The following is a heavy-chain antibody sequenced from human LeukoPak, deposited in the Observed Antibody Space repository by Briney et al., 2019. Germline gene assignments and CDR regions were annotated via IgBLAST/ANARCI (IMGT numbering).Heavy chain of an antibody. J-gene: IGHJ4*02. CDR1: GGSFSGYY. CDR3: ARAPSEYYYDSSGYYYYFDY. V-gene: IGHV4-34*01. D-gene: IGHD3-22*01. CDR2: INHSGST. Sequence: SETLSLTCAVYGGSFSGYYWSWIRQPPGKGLEWIGEINHSGSTNYNPSLKSRVTISVDTSKNQFSLKLSSVTAADTAVYYCARAPSEYYYDSSGYYYYFDYWGQETLVTVSS.